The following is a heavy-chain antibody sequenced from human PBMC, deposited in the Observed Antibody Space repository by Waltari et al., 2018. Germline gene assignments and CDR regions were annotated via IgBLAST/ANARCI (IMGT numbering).Heavy chain of an antibody. J-gene: IGHJ4*02. CDR3: ARRIGSGSYWDY. Sequence: VQLVQSGAAARTPGESLKISCKGSGCSFTNYWIGWVRQMPGKGLEWMGIIYPGDSDTRYSPSFQGQVTISADKSSSTAYLQWSSLKASDTAMYDCARRIGSGSYWDYWGQVTLVTVSS. V-gene: IGHV5-51*01. CDR2: IYPGDSDT. D-gene: IGHD3-10*01. CDR1: GCSFTNYW.